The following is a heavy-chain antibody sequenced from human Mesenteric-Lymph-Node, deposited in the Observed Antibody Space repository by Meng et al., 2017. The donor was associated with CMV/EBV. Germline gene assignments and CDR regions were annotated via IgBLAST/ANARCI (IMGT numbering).Heavy chain of an antibody. CDR1: GYTFIDYY. D-gene: IGHD2-21*02. V-gene: IGHV1-2*02. CDR2: INPNGGGT. Sequence: ASVKVSCKASGYTFIDYYIHWVRQAPGQGLEWMGWINPNGGGTNFAQKFQGRVTMTRDTSMSATYMELNSLRYDDTAVYYCARVQVTASYYYYGMDVWGQGTTVTV. CDR3: ARVQVTASYYYYGMDV. J-gene: IGHJ6*02.